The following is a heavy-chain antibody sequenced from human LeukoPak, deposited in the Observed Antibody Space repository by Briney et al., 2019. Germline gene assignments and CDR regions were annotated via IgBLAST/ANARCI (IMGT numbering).Heavy chain of an antibody. J-gene: IGHJ4*02. D-gene: IGHD3-10*01. Sequence: RSSETLSLTCAVYGFSFSGYYWSWLRQPPGKGLEWIGEINHSGSTNYNPSLKSRVTISVDTSKNQFSLKLSSVTAADTAVYYCARGVARNYYGSGSPLGYWGQGTLVTVSS. CDR1: GFSFSGYY. V-gene: IGHV4-34*01. CDR3: ARGVARNYYGSGSPLGY. CDR2: INHSGST.